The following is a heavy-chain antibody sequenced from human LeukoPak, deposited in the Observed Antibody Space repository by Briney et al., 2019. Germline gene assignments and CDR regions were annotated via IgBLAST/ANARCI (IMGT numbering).Heavy chain of an antibody. V-gene: IGHV3-30*02. CDR2: IRYDGSNK. CDR3: AKDRPERITIFGEGDY. CDR1: GFTFSSYG. D-gene: IGHD3-3*01. Sequence: GGSLRLSCAASGFTFSSYGMHWVRQAPGKGLEWVAFIRYDGSNKYYADSVKGRFTISRDNSKNTLYLQMNSLRAEDTAVYYCAKDRPERITIFGEGDYWGQGTLVTVSS. J-gene: IGHJ4*02.